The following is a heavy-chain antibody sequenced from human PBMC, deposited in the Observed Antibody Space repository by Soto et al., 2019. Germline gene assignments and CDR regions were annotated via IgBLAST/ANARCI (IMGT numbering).Heavy chain of an antibody. J-gene: IGHJ4*02. D-gene: IGHD2-8*02. CDR3: AKGYSTGWHSSLNS. CDR1: GFTFSNYG. V-gene: IGHV3-23*01. Sequence: EVQLLESGGGLVQPGGSLRLSCAASGFTFSNYGVSWVRQAPGKGLECVSAITNNSDYKYYADSVKGRFIVSRDNSKSTLILEMNTLKADDTAVSYCAKGYSTGWHSSLNSWGQGTLVIVSS. CDR2: ITNNSDYK.